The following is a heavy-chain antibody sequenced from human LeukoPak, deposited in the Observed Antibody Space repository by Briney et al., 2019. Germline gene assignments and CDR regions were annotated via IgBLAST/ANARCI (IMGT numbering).Heavy chain of an antibody. D-gene: IGHD5-18*01. V-gene: IGHV3-30*02. Sequence: GGSLRLSCAASGFTFSSYGMHWVRQAPGKGLEGVAFIRYDGSNKYYADPVKGRFTISRDNSQNTLYLQMNSLRAEDTAVYYCAKDPTVDTRPDYWGQGTLVTVSS. J-gene: IGHJ4*02. CDR1: GFTFSSYG. CDR3: AKDPTVDTRPDY. CDR2: IRYDGSNK.